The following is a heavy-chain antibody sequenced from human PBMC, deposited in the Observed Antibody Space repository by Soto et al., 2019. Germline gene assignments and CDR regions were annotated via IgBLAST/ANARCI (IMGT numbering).Heavy chain of an antibody. D-gene: IGHD1-1*01. J-gene: IGHJ5*02. Sequence: QVQLVQSGAEVKKPGASVKVSCKAPRYIFTAYFMHWVRQAPGQGLEWMGWINPNNGATHYGLSFQGRVTMNRDTSISTAYMDLSSLRSDDKAVYYCASHDPGARFDPWGQGNMVIVSS. CDR1: RYIFTAYF. CDR2: INPNNGAT. V-gene: IGHV1-2*02. CDR3: ASHDPGARFDP.